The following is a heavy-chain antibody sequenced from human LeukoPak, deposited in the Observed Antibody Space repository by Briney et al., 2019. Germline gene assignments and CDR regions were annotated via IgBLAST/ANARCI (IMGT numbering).Heavy chain of an antibody. CDR3: ARGLVGYDFWSGYYVEGLEY. Sequence: SETLPLTCTVSGDSISYYYWSWIRQPAGKGLEWIGRISTSGTTNYNPSLKSRVTMSVDTSKNQFSLKLSSVTAADTAVYYCARGLVGYDFWSGYYVEGLEYWGQGTLVTVSS. V-gene: IGHV4-4*07. CDR1: GDSISYYY. D-gene: IGHD3-3*01. CDR2: ISTSGTT. J-gene: IGHJ4*02.